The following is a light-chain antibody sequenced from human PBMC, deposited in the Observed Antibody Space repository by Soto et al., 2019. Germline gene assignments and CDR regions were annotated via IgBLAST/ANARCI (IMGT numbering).Light chain of an antibody. Sequence: AIRMTQSPSSFSASTGDRVTITCRASQGISSYLAWYQQKPGKAPKLLIYAASTLQSGVPSRFSGSGSGTDFTLTISCQQSEDFATYYCQQYYSYPWTFGQGTKVEIK. J-gene: IGKJ1*01. CDR1: QGISSY. CDR2: AAS. CDR3: QQYYSYPWT. V-gene: IGKV1-8*01.